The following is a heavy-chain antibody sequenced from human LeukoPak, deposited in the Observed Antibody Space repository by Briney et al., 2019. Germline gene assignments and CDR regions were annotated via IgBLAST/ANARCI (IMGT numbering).Heavy chain of an antibody. V-gene: IGHV4-61*08. J-gene: IGHJ4*02. CDR3: AGAYDSTDYYPFDY. CDR2: IYYSGST. Sequence: SETLSLTCTVSGGSISSGGYYRSWIRQHPGKGLEWIGYIYYSGSTNYNPSLKSRVTISVDTSKNQFSLKLSSVTAADTAVYYCAGAYDSTDYYPFDYWGQGTLVTVSS. D-gene: IGHD3-22*01. CDR1: GGSISSGGYY.